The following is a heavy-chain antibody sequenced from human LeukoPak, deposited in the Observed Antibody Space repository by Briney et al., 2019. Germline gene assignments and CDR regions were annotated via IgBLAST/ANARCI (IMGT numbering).Heavy chain of an antibody. CDR1: GFTFSSYA. CDR3: ARDDQPSSGWYAFDY. CDR2: TSYDGSNK. Sequence: PGGSLRLSCAASGFTFSSYAMHWVRQAPGKGLEWVAVTSYDGSNKYYADSVKGRFTISRDNSKNTLYLQMNSLRAEDTAVYYCARDDQPSSGWYAFDYWGQGTLVTVSS. V-gene: IGHV3-30*04. D-gene: IGHD6-19*01. J-gene: IGHJ4*02.